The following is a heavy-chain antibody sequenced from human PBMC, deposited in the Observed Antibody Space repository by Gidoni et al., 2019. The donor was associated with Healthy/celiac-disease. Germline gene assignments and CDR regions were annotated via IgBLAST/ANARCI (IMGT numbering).Heavy chain of an antibody. CDR2: REQDGSEK. V-gene: IGHV3-7*01. CDR1: GFTFSSYW. CDR3: ANVGYYYGMDV. Sequence: EVQLVESGGGLVQPGGSLRLACAASGFTFSSYWMSWVRPATGKGLEGVVNREQDGSEKYYVDSVKGRFTISGDNAQNSLYLQMNSLRAEDTAVYYCANVGYYYGMDVWGQGTTVTVSS. J-gene: IGHJ6*02.